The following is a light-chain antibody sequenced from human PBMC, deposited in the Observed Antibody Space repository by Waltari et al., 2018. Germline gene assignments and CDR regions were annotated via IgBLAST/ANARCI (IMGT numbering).Light chain of an antibody. V-gene: IGKV1-33*01. Sequence: DIQMAQSPPSLSASVGDTVTIPCQASQDIGNSLNWYQHKPGKAPKLLIFDASNLQTGVPSRFSGSGSGTDFTFTITSLQPEDIATYYCQQYDHFLVTFGQGTRLDI. CDR1: QDIGNS. CDR3: QQYDHFLVT. J-gene: IGKJ5*01. CDR2: DAS.